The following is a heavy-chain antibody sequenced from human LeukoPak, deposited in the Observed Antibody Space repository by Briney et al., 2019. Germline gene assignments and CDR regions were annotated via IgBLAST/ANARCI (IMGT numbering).Heavy chain of an antibody. CDR1: GGSISNSSYY. Sequence: PSETLSLTCTVSGGSISNSSYYWGWIRQPPGKGLEWIGSIYYSGSTYYNPSLKSRVTISVDTSKKQFSLKLSSVTAADTALYYCARDQRSGYSGYDYYYYYYMDVWGKGTTVTVSS. D-gene: IGHD5-12*01. CDR2: IYYSGST. CDR3: ARDQRSGYSGYDYYYYYYMDV. V-gene: IGHV4-39*07. J-gene: IGHJ6*03.